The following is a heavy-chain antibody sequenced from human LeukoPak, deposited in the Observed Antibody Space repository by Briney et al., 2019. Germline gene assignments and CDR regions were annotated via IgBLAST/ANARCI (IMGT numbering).Heavy chain of an antibody. CDR1: GGSISSSSYY. CDR3: ARHDYGDYEVGGLIWFDP. J-gene: IGHJ5*02. CDR2: IYYSGST. D-gene: IGHD4-17*01. V-gene: IGHV4-39*01. Sequence: SETLSLTCTVSGGSISSSSYYWGWIRQPPGKGLEWIGSIYYSGSTYYNPSLKSRVTISVDTSKNQFSLKLSSVTAADTAVYYCARHDYGDYEVGGLIWFDPWGQGTLVTVSS.